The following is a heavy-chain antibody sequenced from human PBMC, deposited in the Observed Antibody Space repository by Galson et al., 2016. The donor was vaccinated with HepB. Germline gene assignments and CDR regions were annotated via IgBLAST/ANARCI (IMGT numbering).Heavy chain of an antibody. CDR3: TREVATEGGYFDY. J-gene: IGHJ4*02. V-gene: IGHV1-18*01. CDR2: IGVYNGKT. Sequence: SVKVSCKASGYTFSRYGISWVRQAPGQGLEWMGWIGVYNGKTNYAQKFQGRVTMTTDTSTNTVYMELRSLKSDDTAVYYCTREVATEGGYFDYWGQGTLVTVSS. CDR1: GYTFSRYG. D-gene: IGHD3-10*01.